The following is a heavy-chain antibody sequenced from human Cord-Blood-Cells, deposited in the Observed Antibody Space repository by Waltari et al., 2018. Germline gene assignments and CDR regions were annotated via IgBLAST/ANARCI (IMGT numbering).Heavy chain of an antibody. CDR3: AKDIRADTAMVRAFDI. CDR2: ISWNSGSI. J-gene: IGHJ3*02. CDR1: GFTFDDYA. V-gene: IGHV3-9*03. Sequence: EVQLVESGGGLVQPGRSLRLSCAASGFTFDDYAMHRVRQAPGKGLEWVSGISWNSGSIGYADSVKGRFTISRDNAKNSLYLQMNSLRAEDMALYYCAKDIRADTAMVRAFDIWGQGTMVTVSS. D-gene: IGHD5-18*01.